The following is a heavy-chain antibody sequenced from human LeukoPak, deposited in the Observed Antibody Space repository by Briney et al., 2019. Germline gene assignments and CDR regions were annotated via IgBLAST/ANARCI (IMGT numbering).Heavy chain of an antibody. CDR3: ARGHYYDSSGYPFDY. Sequence: GASVKVSCKASGYTFTSYGISWVRQAPGQGLEWMGWISAYNGNTNYAQKLQGRVTMTTDTSTSTAYMELRSLRSEDTAVYYYARGHYYDSSGYPFDYWGQGTLVTVSS. J-gene: IGHJ4*02. V-gene: IGHV1-18*01. CDR2: ISAYNGNT. CDR1: GYTFTSYG. D-gene: IGHD3-22*01.